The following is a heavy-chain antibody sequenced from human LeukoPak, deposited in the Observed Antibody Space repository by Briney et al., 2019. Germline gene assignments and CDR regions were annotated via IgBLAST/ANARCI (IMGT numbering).Heavy chain of an antibody. CDR3: ARGYREDYYGSRNYYYYNMDV. J-gene: IGHJ6*03. D-gene: IGHD3-10*01. V-gene: IGHV1-2*02. CDR2: INPNSDGT. Sequence: GASVKVSCKASGYTFTGYYMHWVRQAPGQGLEWMRWINPNSDGTNYAQKFQGRVTMTRDTSISTAYMELSRLRSDDTAVYYCARGYREDYYGSRNYYYYNMDVWGKGTTVTVSS. CDR1: GYTFTGYY.